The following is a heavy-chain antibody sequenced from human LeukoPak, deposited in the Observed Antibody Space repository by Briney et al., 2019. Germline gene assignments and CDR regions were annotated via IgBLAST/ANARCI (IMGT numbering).Heavy chain of an antibody. CDR3: ARGLYYDFWSGHYFDY. D-gene: IGHD3-3*01. CDR1: GGSISSGDYY. CDR2: IYYSGST. J-gene: IGHJ4*02. Sequence: SETLSLTCTVSGGSISSGDYYWSWIRQPPGKGLEWIGYIYYSGSTYYNPSLKSRVTISVDTSKNQFSLKLSSVTAADTAVYYCARGLYYDFWSGHYFDYWDQGTLVTVSS. V-gene: IGHV4-30-4*08.